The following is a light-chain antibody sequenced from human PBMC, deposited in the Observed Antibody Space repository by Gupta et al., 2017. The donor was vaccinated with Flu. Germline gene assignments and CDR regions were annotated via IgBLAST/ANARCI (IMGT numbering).Light chain of an antibody. CDR1: NIETFS. CDR2: DDD. J-gene: IGLJ3*02. CDR3: QILDSSIDHWV. V-gene: IGLV3-21*02. Sequence: SYVLTQPPSVSVAPGQTNSISCAGDNIETFSVHWYQQRPGQAPFLVLYDDDNRPSGIPERFSGSNSGSTATLTINRVEAADEADYYCQILDSSIDHWVFGGGTKLTVL.